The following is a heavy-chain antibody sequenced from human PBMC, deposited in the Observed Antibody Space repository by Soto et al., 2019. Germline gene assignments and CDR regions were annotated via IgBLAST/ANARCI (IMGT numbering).Heavy chain of an antibody. CDR3: ARVPLRYSSSHNFDS. V-gene: IGHV4-61*01. J-gene: IGHJ4*02. CDR1: GASVSSGIFY. CDR2: IYNNETF. Sequence: KPSETLSLTCSVSGASVSSGIFYWSWIRHPPGKGLEWIGFIYNNETFNYNPSLKSRVTLSVDTSKHQFSLKLSSVTAADTAVYYCARVPLRYSSSHNFDSWGQGALVTVSS. D-gene: IGHD6-19*01.